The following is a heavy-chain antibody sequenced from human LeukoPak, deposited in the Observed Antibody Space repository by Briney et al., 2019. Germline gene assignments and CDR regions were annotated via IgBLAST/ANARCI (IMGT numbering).Heavy chain of an antibody. D-gene: IGHD6-19*01. CDR1: GFTFSSYA. Sequence: PGGSLRLSCAASGFTFSSYAMTWVRQAPGKGLEWVSFISGDGGTTYYADSVKGRFTISRDNSKTSLYLQMNSLRTEDTALYYCAKDQGASGWGAFDYWGQGTLVTVSS. CDR2: ISGDGGTT. J-gene: IGHJ4*02. V-gene: IGHV3-43*02. CDR3: AKDQGASGWGAFDY.